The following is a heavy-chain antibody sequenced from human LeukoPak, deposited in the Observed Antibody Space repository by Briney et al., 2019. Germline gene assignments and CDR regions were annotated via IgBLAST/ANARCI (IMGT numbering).Heavy chain of an antibody. CDR1: GGTFSSYA. Sequence: GASVKVSCKASGGTFSSYAISWVRQASGQGLEWMGRIIPIFGTANYAQKFQGRVTITTDESTSTAYMELSSLRSEDTAVYYCARAYCGGDCYAALDAFDIWGQGTMVTVSS. CDR2: IIPIFGTA. J-gene: IGHJ3*02. D-gene: IGHD2-21*02. V-gene: IGHV1-69*05. CDR3: ARAYCGGDCYAALDAFDI.